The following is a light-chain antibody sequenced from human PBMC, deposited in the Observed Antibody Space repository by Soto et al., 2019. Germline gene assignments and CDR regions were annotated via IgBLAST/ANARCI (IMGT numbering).Light chain of an antibody. V-gene: IGKV3-20*01. CDR2: GAS. J-gene: IGKJ2*01. CDR1: QSLTNNK. Sequence: EIVLTQSPGTLSLSPGERATLSCRASQSLTNNKLAWHQQRPGQAPRLLIYGASSRATGIPDRFSGSGSGTDFTLTISRLEPEDFAVYHCQQYGSLPYTFGQGTKLEIK. CDR3: QQYGSLPYT.